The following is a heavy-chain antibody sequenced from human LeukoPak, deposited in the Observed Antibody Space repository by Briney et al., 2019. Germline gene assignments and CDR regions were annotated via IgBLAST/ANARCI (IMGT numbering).Heavy chain of an antibody. CDR3: ASMGRTTVKGGAYYYYMDV. CDR1: GGSFSGYY. CDR2: INHSGST. J-gene: IGHJ6*03. Sequence: PSETLSLTCAVYGGSFSGYYWSWIRQPPGKGLEWIGEINHSGSTNYNPSLKSRVTISVDTSKNQFSLKLSSVTAADTAVYYCASMGRTTVKGGAYYYYMDVWGKGTTVTVSS. V-gene: IGHV4-34*01. D-gene: IGHD4-11*01.